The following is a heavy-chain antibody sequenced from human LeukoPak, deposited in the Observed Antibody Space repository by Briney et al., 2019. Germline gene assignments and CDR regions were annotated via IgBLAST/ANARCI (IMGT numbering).Heavy chain of an antibody. CDR3: AKGLYRTGNFDY. CDR2: ISGSGGTT. CDR1: GFTFSSYG. D-gene: IGHD3-16*02. V-gene: IGHV3-23*01. Sequence: GGTLRLSCAASGFTFSSYGMSWVRQAPGKGLEWVSAISGSGGTTYYADSVRGRFTISRENSKNTLYLQMNSLRAEDTAVYYCAKGLYRTGNFDYWGQGTLVTVSS. J-gene: IGHJ4*02.